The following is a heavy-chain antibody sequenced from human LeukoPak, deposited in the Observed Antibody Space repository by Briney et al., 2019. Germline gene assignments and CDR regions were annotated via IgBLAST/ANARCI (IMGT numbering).Heavy chain of an antibody. D-gene: IGHD3-16*02. Sequence: GGSLRLSCAASGFTFSSYGMHWGRQAPGKGLEWVAFIGNDENNKKFGDSLKGRFTISRDNSKSTVYLQMNSLRVEDTAVYYCAKYNYRYVDYWGQGTLVIVSS. CDR3: AKYNYRYVDY. CDR2: IGNDENNK. V-gene: IGHV3-30*02. J-gene: IGHJ4*02. CDR1: GFTFSSYG.